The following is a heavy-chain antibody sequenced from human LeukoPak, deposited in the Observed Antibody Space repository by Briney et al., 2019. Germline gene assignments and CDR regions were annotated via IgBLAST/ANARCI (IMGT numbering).Heavy chain of an antibody. CDR2: ISGSGGST. Sequence: GGSLRLTCAASGFTFSPSWVHWVRHAPGKGLEWVSAISGSGGSTYYADSVKGRFTISRDNSKNTLYLQMNSLRAEDTAVYYCAKALGTYYDYFQHWGQGTLVTVSS. V-gene: IGHV3-23*01. CDR3: AKALGTYYDYFQH. J-gene: IGHJ1*01. CDR1: GFTFSPSW. D-gene: IGHD1-26*01.